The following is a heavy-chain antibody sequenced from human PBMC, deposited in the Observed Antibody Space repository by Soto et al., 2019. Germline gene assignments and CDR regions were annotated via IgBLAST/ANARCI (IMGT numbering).Heavy chain of an antibody. Sequence: PSETLSLTCTVSGGSISSYYWSWIRQPPGKGLEWIGYIYYSGSTYYNPSLKSRVTISVDTSKNQFSLKLSSVTAADTAVYYCMLGSGWKDFEYWGQGTLVTVSS. D-gene: IGHD3-22*01. CDR1: GGSISSYY. CDR3: MLGSGWKDFEY. V-gene: IGHV4-59*04. CDR2: IYYSGST. J-gene: IGHJ4*02.